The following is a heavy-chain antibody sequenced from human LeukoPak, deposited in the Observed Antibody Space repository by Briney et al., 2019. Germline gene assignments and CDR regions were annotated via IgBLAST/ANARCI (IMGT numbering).Heavy chain of an antibody. D-gene: IGHD2-2*01. V-gene: IGHV1-2*02. CDR2: INPNSGGT. CDR1: GYTFTGYY. J-gene: IGHJ4*02. CDR3: VRGGYCSSTSCRLSLDY. Sequence: ASVKVSCKASGYTFTGYYMHWVRQAPGQGLEWMGWINPNSGGTNYAQKFQGRVTMTRDTSISTAYMELSRLRSDDTAVYYCVRGGYCSSTSCRLSLDYWGQGTLVTVSS.